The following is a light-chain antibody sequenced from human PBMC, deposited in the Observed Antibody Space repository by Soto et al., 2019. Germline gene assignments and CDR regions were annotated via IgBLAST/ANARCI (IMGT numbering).Light chain of an antibody. V-gene: IGKV1-39*01. J-gene: IGKJ2*01. CDR2: DTS. Sequence: DIQMTQSPSSLSASVGDRVTITCRASQTISTYLNWYQQKPGKAPRLLIYDTSSLLSGVPSRFSGSGSGTDFTLTIASLQPEYLSTYYWQQSDSTPYTFGQGTKVEI. CDR3: QQSDSTPYT. CDR1: QTISTY.